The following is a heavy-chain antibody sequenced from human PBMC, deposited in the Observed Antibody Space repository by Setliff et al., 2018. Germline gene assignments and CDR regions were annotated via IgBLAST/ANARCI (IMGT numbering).Heavy chain of an antibody. V-gene: IGHV4-39*07. D-gene: IGHD3-3*01. CDR3: ARGITGNYDFWSGYYNYYYYYMDV. CDR2: IYYSGST. J-gene: IGHJ6*03. Sequence: SETLSLTCTVSGGSISSSSYYWGWIRQPPGKGLEWIGSIYYSGSTYYNPSLKSRVTISVDTSKNQFSLKLSSVTAADTAVYYCARGITGNYDFWSGYYNYYYYYMDVWGKGTTVTVSS. CDR1: GGSISSSSYY.